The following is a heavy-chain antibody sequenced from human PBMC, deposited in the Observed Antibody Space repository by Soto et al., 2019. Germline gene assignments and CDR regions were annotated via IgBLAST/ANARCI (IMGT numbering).Heavy chain of an antibody. CDR3: AKGASGSYFWTPDY. D-gene: IGHD3-10*01. CDR1: GFTFSSYA. V-gene: IGHV3-23*01. CDR2: LSGGGGST. Sequence: EVQLLESGGGLVQPGGSLRLSCASSGFTFSSYAMSWVRQGPGKGLEWVSSLSGGGGSTYYADSVQGRFIISRDNSKNTLYLQMNGLRAEDTAVYYCAKGASGSYFWTPDYWGQGTLVTVSS. J-gene: IGHJ4*02.